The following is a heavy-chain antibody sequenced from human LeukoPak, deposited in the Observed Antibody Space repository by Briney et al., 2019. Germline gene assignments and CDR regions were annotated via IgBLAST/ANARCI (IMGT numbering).Heavy chain of an antibody. CDR2: ISSGGDAT. V-gene: IGHV3-23*01. CDR3: ALIVGATTAYYYGMDV. J-gene: IGHJ6*02. D-gene: IGHD1-26*01. CDR1: GFTFRNYA. Sequence: GGSLRLSCAASGFTFRNYAMSWVRQAPGKGLDWVSAISSGGDATYYADSVKGRFTISRDNSKNTLYLQMNSLRAEDTAVYYCALIVGATTAYYYGMDVWGQGTTVTVSS.